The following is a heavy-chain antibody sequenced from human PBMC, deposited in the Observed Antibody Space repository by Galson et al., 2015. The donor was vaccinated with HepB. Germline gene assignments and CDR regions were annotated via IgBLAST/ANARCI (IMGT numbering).Heavy chain of an antibody. Sequence: SLRLSCADSGFTFSSYTVNWVRQAPGKGLEWVSGISGSGRGTSYADSVKGRFTITKDSSTNTVYVQINSLKVEDTAVYYCAKEGRPTGSSHYYLEPWGQGTLVTVSS. CDR2: ISGSGRGT. J-gene: IGHJ5*02. CDR1: GFTFSSYT. V-gene: IGHV3-23*01. D-gene: IGHD3-10*01. CDR3: AKEGRPTGSSHYYLEP.